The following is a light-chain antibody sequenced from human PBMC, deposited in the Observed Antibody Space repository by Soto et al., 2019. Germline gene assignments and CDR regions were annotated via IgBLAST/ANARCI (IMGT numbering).Light chain of an antibody. V-gene: IGLV2-14*03. CDR3: SSYSSSTTHVV. J-gene: IGLJ2*01. Sequence: QYALTQPASVSGSPGRSVTISCTGTSSDVGDFNYVSWYQHLPGRAPKLIIYDVTNRPSGISYRFSASKSGRTASLTISGLQAEDEAYYYCSSYSSSTTHVVFGGGTKLTVL. CDR1: SSDVGDFNY. CDR2: DVT.